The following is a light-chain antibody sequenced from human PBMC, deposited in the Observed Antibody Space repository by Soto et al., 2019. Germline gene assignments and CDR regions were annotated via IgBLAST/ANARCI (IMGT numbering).Light chain of an antibody. CDR1: SSDVGGYNY. CDR2: EVS. Sequence: QYAPTQPPSASGSPGQSATISCTGTSSDVGGYNYVSWYQQYPGKAPKLMIYEVSKRPSGVPDRFSGSKSGNTASLTVSGRQAEDEADYYCSSYAGSSTWVFGGGTKLTVL. J-gene: IGLJ2*01. CDR3: SSYAGSSTWV. V-gene: IGLV2-8*01.